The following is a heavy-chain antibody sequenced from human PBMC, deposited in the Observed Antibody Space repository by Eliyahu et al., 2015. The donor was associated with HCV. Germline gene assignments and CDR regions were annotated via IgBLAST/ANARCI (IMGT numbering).Heavy chain of an antibody. D-gene: IGHD3-9*01. CDR3: ARLRDDIWGSIHPELLDY. Sequence: QLQLQESGPGLVKPSETLSLTCTVSGDSIRSDGSFWGWVRQSPGKRLQWIATVYYSGRTDYNPSLKSRVTIYVDDSKNQFSLRLSSVTATDTAVYYCARLRDDIWGSIHPELLDYWGRGTLVTVSS. J-gene: IGHJ4*02. CDR1: GDSIRSDGSF. CDR2: VYYSGRT. V-gene: IGHV4-39*01.